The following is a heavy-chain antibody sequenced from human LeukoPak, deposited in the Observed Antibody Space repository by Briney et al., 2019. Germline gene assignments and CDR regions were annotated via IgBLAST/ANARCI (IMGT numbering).Heavy chain of an antibody. D-gene: IGHD3-3*01. CDR3: AKSDFWSGYYPPPDY. J-gene: IGHJ4*02. CDR2: ISGSGGST. V-gene: IGHV3-23*01. CDR1: GSTFSSYA. Sequence: PGGSLRLSCAASGSTFSSYAMSWVRQAPGKGLEWVSAISGSGGSTYYADSVKGRFTISRDNSKNTLYLQMNSLRAEDTAVYYCAKSDFWSGYYPPPDYWGQGTLVTVSS.